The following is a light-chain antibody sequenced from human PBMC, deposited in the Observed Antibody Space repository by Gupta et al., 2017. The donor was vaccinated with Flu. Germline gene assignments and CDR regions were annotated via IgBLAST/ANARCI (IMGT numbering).Light chain of an antibody. Sequence: KSSQNLLYTSSGENYLAGYQQKPGQPPKLLIYWASIRESGVPDRFSGSGSGTDFTLTISSLQAEDVAVYYCQQYYATLALTFGGGTKLEIK. V-gene: IGKV4-1*01. CDR1: QNLLYTSSGENY. CDR3: QQYYATLALT. CDR2: WAS. J-gene: IGKJ4*01.